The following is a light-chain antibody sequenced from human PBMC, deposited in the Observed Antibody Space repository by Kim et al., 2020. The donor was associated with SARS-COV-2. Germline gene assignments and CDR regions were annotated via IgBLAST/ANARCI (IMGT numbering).Light chain of an antibody. CDR1: SSNIGSNS. J-gene: IGLJ3*02. CDR2: SNT. Sequence: QRLTISCSGSSSNIGSNSVNWYQQFPGAAPKLLIYSNTHRPSGVPDRFSGSKSGTSASLAISGLQSEDETDYYFAAWDDSLNGPVFGGGTKLTVL. V-gene: IGLV1-44*01. CDR3: AAWDDSLNGPV.